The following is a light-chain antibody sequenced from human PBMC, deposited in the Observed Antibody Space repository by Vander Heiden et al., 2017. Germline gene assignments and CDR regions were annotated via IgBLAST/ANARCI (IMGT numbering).Light chain of an antibody. Sequence: QSALTQPAPVSGSPGQSITISCTGTSSGVGRYDLVSWYQQHPGKAPKLIIYEVDKRPSGVSNRFSGSKSGNTASLTISGLQAEDEADYFCCSYGRRTFGGGTKLTVL. J-gene: IGLJ2*01. CDR1: SSGVGRYDL. V-gene: IGLV2-23*02. CDR3: CSYGRRT. CDR2: EVD.